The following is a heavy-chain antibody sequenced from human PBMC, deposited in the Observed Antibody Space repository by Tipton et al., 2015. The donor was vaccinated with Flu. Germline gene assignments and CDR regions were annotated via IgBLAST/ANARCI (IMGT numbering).Heavy chain of an antibody. D-gene: IGHD4-11*01. Sequence: GSLRLSCAASGFTFSSYWMSWVRQAPGKGLEWVANIKQDGSEKYYVDSVKGRFTISRDNAKNSLYLQMNSLRAEDTAVYYCAASVKTRGYYYYYGMDVWGQGTTVTVSS. V-gene: IGHV3-7*01. CDR1: GFTFSSYW. CDR3: AASVKTRGYYYYYGMDV. CDR2: IKQDGSEK. J-gene: IGHJ6*02.